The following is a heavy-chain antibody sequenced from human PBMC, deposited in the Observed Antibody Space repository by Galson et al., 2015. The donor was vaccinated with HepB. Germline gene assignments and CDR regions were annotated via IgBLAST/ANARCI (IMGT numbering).Heavy chain of an antibody. D-gene: IGHD6-13*01. V-gene: IGHV5-51*03. CDR1: GYSFSTYW. Sequence: QSGAEVKKPGESLKISCKGSGYSFSTYWIGWVRQMPGEGLEWMGIIYPGDSDTRYSPSFQGQVTISADKSISTAYLQWSSLKASDTAMYCCARLWGIAAAGMWDGADYWGQGTLVTVSS. CDR3: ARLWGIAAAGMWDGADY. CDR2: IYPGDSDT. J-gene: IGHJ4*02.